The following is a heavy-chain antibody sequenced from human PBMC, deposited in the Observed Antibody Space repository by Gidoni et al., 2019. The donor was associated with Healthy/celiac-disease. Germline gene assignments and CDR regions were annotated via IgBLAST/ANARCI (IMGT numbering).Heavy chain of an antibody. V-gene: IGHV3-30-3*01. CDR2: ISYDGSNK. J-gene: IGHJ4*02. CDR3: ARGGAIFGVVTPFDY. D-gene: IGHD3-3*01. Sequence: QVQLVESGGGVVQPGRSLRLSCAASGFTFSSYAMHWVRQAPGKGLEWVAVISYDGSNKYYADSVKGRFTISRDNSKNTLYLQMNSLRAEDTAVYYCARGGAIFGVVTPFDYWGQGTLVTVSS. CDR1: GFTFSSYA.